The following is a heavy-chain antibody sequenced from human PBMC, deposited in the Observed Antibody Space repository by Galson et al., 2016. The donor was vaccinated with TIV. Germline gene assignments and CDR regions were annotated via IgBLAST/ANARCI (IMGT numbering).Heavy chain of an antibody. V-gene: IGHV3-74*01. CDR2: INTDGTTT. D-gene: IGHD3-22*01. J-gene: IGHJ4*02. CDR3: ARPSHYYDISSYYPLDF. CDR1: GFRFSNHA. Sequence: SLRLSCAASGFRFSNHAMTWVRQAPGEGLVWVSRINTDGTTTTYADSVKGRFTVSRDNAKNTLYLQMNSLRAEDTAVYYCARPSHYYDISSYYPLDFWGQGSLVTVSS.